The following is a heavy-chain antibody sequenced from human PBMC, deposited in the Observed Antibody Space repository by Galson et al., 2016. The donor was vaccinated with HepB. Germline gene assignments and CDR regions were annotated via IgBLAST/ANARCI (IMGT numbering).Heavy chain of an antibody. CDR3: ARDCCYSPHFKYYYGLDV. J-gene: IGHJ6*02. Sequence: SLRLSCAASGFNFNTYAMHWVRQAPGKGLEWVAIISQDGNDEYYADSVKGRFTISRDSSKHTLHLQINSLRPEDTAVYFCARDCCYSPHFKYYYGLDVWGQGTTVTVSS. V-gene: IGHV3-30-3*01. CDR1: GFNFNTYA. CDR2: ISQDGNDE. D-gene: IGHD2/OR15-2a*01.